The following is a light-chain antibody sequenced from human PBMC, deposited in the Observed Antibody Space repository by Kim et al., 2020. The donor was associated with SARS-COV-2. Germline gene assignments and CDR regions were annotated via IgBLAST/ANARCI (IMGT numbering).Light chain of an antibody. J-gene: IGLJ1*01. Sequence: ELTQPPSASGTPGQRVTISCSGSSSNIGSQTVNWYQQLPGTAPKLLIYTNNQRPSGVPDRFSGSKSGTSASLAISGLQSEDEADYYCAAWDDSLNGYVFGTGTKVTVL. CDR3: AAWDDSLNGYV. CDR2: TNN. CDR1: SSNIGSQT. V-gene: IGLV1-44*01.